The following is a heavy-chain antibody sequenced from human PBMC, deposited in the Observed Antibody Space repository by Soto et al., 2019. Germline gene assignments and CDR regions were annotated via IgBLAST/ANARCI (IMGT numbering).Heavy chain of an antibody. J-gene: IGHJ6*03. CDR3: ARDSVVAASYYMDV. D-gene: IGHD2-15*01. V-gene: IGHV1-18*01. CDR2: ISAYNGNT. CDR1: GYTFTSYG. Sequence: ASVKVSCKASGYTFTSYGISWVRQAPGQGLEWMGWISAYNGNTNYAQKLRGRVTMTTDTSTSTAYMELRSLRSDDTAVYYCARDSVVAASYYMDVWGKGTTVTVSS.